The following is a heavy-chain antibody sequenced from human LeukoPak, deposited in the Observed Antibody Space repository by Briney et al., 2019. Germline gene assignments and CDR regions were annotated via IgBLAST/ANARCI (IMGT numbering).Heavy chain of an antibody. Sequence: GASVKVSCKASGYTFTGYYMHWVRQAPGQGLEWMGWINPNSGGTNYAQKFQGRVTMTRDTSISTAYMELSRLRSDDTAVYYCARVGGATMIVVVTRPLYFDYWGQGTLVTVSS. CDR2: INPNSGGT. J-gene: IGHJ4*02. CDR3: ARVGGATMIVVVTRPLYFDY. D-gene: IGHD3-22*01. CDR1: GYTFTGYY. V-gene: IGHV1-2*02.